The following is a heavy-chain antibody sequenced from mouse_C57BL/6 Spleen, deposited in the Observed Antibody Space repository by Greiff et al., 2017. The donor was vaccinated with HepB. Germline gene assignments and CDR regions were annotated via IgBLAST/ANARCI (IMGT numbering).Heavy chain of an antibody. D-gene: IGHD2-3*01. CDR2: ISSGSSTI. CDR1: GFTFSDYG. V-gene: IGHV5-17*01. Sequence: DVKLVESGGGLVKPGGSLKLSCAASGFTFSDYGMHWVRQASEKGLEWVAYISSGSSTIYYADTVKGRFTISRDNAKNTLFLQMTSLRSEDTAMYYCARGFYDGYPAWFAYWGQGTLVTVSA. J-gene: IGHJ3*01. CDR3: ARGFYDGYPAWFAY.